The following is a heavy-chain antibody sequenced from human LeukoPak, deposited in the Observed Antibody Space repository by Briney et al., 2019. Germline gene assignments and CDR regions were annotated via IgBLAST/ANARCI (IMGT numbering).Heavy chain of an antibody. D-gene: IGHD3-22*01. Sequence: PGGSLRLSCAASGFTVSSNYMSWVRQAPGKGLEWVSVIYSGGSTYYADSVKGRFTISRDNSKNTLYLQMNSLRAEDTDVYYCASLGDYYDSSGYYYWGQGTLVTVSS. CDR3: ASLGDYYDSSGYYY. V-gene: IGHV3-53*01. J-gene: IGHJ4*02. CDR2: IYSGGST. CDR1: GFTVSSNY.